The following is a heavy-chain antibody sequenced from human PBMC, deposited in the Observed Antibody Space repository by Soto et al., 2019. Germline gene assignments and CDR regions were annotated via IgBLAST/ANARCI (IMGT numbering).Heavy chain of an antibody. CDR3: TRGPRSTSTGTGAF. CDR1: GFTFSMSW. V-gene: IGHV3-74*01. CDR2: INDDGIST. Sequence: EVQLVESGGGLVQPGGSLRLYCAASGFTFSMSWMHWVSQFPGKWPEWVSRINDDGISTNYADSVKGRFTISRDNAKNTLDHQMNALRVEDTTVYYGTRGPRSTSTGTGAFWGEGNLCTVCS. D-gene: IGHD1-1*01. J-gene: IGHJ4*02.